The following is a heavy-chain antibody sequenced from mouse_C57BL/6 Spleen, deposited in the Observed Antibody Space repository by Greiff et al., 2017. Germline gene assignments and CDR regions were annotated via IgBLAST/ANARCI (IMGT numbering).Heavy chain of an antibody. V-gene: IGHV5-4*01. J-gene: IGHJ2*01. Sequence: EVMLVESGGGLVKPGGSLKLSCAASGFTFSSYAMSWVRQTPEKRLEWVATISDGGSYTYYPDNVKGRFTISRDNAKNNLYLQMSHLKSEDTAMYYCARENWDYLDYWGQGTTLTVSS. CDR2: ISDGGSYT. CDR1: GFTFSSYA. D-gene: IGHD4-1*01. CDR3: ARENWDYLDY.